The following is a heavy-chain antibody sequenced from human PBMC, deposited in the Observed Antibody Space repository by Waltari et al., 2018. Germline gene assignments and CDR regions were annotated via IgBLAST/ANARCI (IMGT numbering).Heavy chain of an antibody. J-gene: IGHJ4*02. CDR1: GGSIRSIGFGANF. CDR3: ATGGGIAVADS. CDR2: IYSTGTT. V-gene: IGHV4-39*07. D-gene: IGHD6-19*01. Sequence: QLQLQVAGPVLVRPSAPLSPTGTVSGGSIRSIGFGANFWRWIRQPPGKGLEWIGSIYSTGTTYYTPSLKKRVTISVDTSKNQFSLKLNSVTAADTAVYYCATGGGIAVADSWGQGTLVTVSS.